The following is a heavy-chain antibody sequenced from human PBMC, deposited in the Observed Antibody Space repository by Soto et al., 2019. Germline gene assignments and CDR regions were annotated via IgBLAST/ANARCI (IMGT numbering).Heavy chain of an antibody. J-gene: IGHJ4*02. D-gene: IGHD2-21*02. CDR1: GFDFSTHA. CDR3: VQFGGGYCYNY. CDR2: ISFDGGDE. V-gene: IGHV3-30-3*01. Sequence: QVQLVESGGGLGQPGRSLRLSCAASGFDFSTHAMHWVRQPPGKAPEWLATISFDGGDEFYADSVKGRFTISRDNSKSTLSLNRNSLSAEDTDVYYCVQFGGGYCYNYWGQGTVVTVSS.